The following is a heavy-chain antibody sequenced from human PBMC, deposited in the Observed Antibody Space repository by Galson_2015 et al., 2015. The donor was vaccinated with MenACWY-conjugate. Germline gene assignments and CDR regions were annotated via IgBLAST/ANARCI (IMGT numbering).Heavy chain of an antibody. CDR2: SSAYNGNR. J-gene: IGHJ4*02. Sequence: SVKVSCKASGYTFTSFGISWVRQAPGQGLEWVGWSSAYNGNRNYAQKLQGRVTMTTDTSTSTAYMERRSLRSDDTALYYCVRDLGKSKLPPTQFYYYWGQGTLVTVSS. V-gene: IGHV1-18*01. D-gene: IGHD3-16*01. CDR1: GYTFTSFG. CDR3: VRDLGKSKLPPTQFYYY.